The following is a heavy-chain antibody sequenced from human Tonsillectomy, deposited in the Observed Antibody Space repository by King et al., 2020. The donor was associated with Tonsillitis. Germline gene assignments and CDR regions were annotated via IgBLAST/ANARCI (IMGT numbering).Heavy chain of an antibody. CDR1: GFTFSSYG. CDR2: ISDDGSNK. D-gene: IGHD2-2*01. V-gene: IGHV3-30*03. J-gene: IGHJ4*02. CDR3: ARDRGSYCTSTSGYLVGFDY. Sequence: VQLVESGGGVVQPGRSLRLSCAASGFTFSSYGMHWVRQAPGKGLEWVAFISDDGSNKYYADSVKGRFTISRDNSQNTLYLQMNSLRAEDTAVYYCARDRGSYCTSTSGYLVGFDYWGQGTLVTVSS.